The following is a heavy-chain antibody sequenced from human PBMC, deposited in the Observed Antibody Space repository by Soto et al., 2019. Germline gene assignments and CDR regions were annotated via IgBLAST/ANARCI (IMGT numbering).Heavy chain of an antibody. J-gene: IGHJ3*02. V-gene: IGHV1-2*02. D-gene: IGHD3-3*01. CDR1: GYPVTAYY. Sequence: QLHLVQSGAVVKKPGASVTVSCSASGYPVTAYYMHWVRQAPGRGLEWMGGINPATGAAKYTQTFQGRVTMTRDTSTSTVVMELGGPTSGDTAVFYCARGGGVGVAGSAAFDMWGQGTLVTVSS. CDR2: INPATGAA. CDR3: ARGGGVGVAGSAAFDM.